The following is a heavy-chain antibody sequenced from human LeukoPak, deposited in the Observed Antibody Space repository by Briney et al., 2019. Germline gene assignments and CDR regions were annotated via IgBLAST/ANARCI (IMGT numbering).Heavy chain of an antibody. Sequence: QPGGSLRLSCAASGFTVSTNYMSWVRQAPGKGLEWVSVIYSADSAYYADSVRGRFTISRDNSKNTLYLQMNSLRVDDTAVYYCARGRGVLGYNFFDFWGQGTQVTVSS. CDR3: ARGRGVLGYNFFDF. CDR1: GFTVSTNY. J-gene: IGHJ4*02. CDR2: IYSADSA. D-gene: IGHD5-24*01. V-gene: IGHV3-53*01.